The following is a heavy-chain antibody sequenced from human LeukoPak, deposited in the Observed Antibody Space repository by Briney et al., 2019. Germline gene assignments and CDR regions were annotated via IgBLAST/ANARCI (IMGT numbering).Heavy chain of an antibody. CDR3: ARMELIAAEENWFDP. D-gene: IGHD6-13*01. J-gene: IGHJ5*02. CDR2: IDWDDDK. CDR1: GFSLSTSGMC. V-gene: IGHV2-70*11. Sequence: SGPTLVKPTQTLTLTCTFSGFSLSTSGMCVSWIRQPPGKALEWLARIDWDDDKYYSTSLKTRLTISKDTSKNQVVLTMTNMDPVDTATYYCARMELIAAEENWFDPWGQGTLVTVSS.